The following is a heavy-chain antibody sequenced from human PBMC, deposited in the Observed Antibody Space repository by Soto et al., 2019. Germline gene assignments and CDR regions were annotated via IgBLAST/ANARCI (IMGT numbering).Heavy chain of an antibody. CDR3: ARGTVTGSEYNFYYYGMDV. Sequence: QVQLVQSGVEVKKPGSSVKVSCKASGGTLNSYAIDWVRQAPGQGLEWMGGIIPIFGNTYYAQRLQGRVKLTADESTRTAYMELSTQTSEDTAVYYGARGTVTGSEYNFYYYGMDVWGQGTTVIVSS. CDR1: GGTLNSYA. J-gene: IGHJ6*02. V-gene: IGHV1-69*12. CDR2: IIPIFGNT. D-gene: IGHD1-1*01.